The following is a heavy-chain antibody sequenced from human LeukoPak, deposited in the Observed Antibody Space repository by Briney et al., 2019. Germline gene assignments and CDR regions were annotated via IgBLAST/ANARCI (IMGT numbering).Heavy chain of an antibody. J-gene: IGHJ4*02. CDR1: GLTVSSNY. CDR3: ARAERGIAAAEY. V-gene: IGHV3-66*01. D-gene: IGHD6-13*01. Sequence: GGSLRLSCAASGLTVSSNYMNWVRQAPGKGLEWASVIYSGGNTYYADSVKGRFTISRDTSKNTLYLQMNSLRVEDTAVYYCARAERGIAAAEYWGQGTLVTVSS. CDR2: IYSGGNT.